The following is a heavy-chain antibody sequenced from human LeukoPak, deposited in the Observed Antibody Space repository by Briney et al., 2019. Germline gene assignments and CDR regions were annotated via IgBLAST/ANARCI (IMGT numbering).Heavy chain of an antibody. D-gene: IGHD2-8*02. Sequence: GGSLRLSCAASGFTFSSYFIHWVRQGPGKGLVWVSRIGSDGSSASSADSVKGRFTISRDNSKNTVYLQMNSLRDEDTAVYYCARDLVHWGQGTLVTVSS. CDR2: IGSDGSSA. CDR1: GFTFSSYF. V-gene: IGHV3-74*01. CDR3: ARDLVH. J-gene: IGHJ4*02.